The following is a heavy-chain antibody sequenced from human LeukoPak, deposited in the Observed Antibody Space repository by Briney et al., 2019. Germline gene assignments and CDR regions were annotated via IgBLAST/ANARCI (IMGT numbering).Heavy chain of an antibody. CDR1: GGSFSGYY. V-gene: IGHV4-34*01. CDR3: ARPRRYSSGWYFDY. CDR2: INHSGST. Sequence: SETLSLTCAVYGGSFSGYYWSWIRQPPGKGLEWIREINHSGSTNYNPSLKSRVTISVDTSKNQFSLKLSSVTAADTAVYYCARPRRYSSGWYFDYWGQGTLVTVSS. D-gene: IGHD6-19*01. J-gene: IGHJ4*02.